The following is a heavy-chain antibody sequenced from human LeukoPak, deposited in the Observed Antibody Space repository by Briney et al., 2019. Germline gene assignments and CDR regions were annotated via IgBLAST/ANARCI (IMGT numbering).Heavy chain of an antibody. J-gene: IGHJ4*02. CDR1: GFTFSSYW. Sequence: GGSLRLSCAASGFTFSSYWMSWVRQAPGKGLEWVSAISGSGGSTYYADSVKGRFTISRDNSKNTLYLQMNSLRAEDTAVYYCAKSDSGGSWVYFDYWGQGTLVTVSS. D-gene: IGHD2-15*01. CDR3: AKSDSGGSWVYFDY. V-gene: IGHV3-23*01. CDR2: ISGSGGST.